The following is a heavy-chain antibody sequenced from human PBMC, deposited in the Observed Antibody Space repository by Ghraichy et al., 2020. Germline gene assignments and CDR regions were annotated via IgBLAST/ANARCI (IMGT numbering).Heavy chain of an antibody. Sequence: SETLSLTCAVYGGSFSGYYWSWIRQPPGKGLEWIGEINHSGSTNYNPSLKSRVTISVDTSKNQFSLKLSSVTAADTAVYYCARGLHYYDSSGYLLWGQGTLVTVSS. D-gene: IGHD3-22*01. J-gene: IGHJ4*02. CDR2: INHSGST. V-gene: IGHV4-34*01. CDR1: GGSFSGYY. CDR3: ARGLHYYDSSGYLL.